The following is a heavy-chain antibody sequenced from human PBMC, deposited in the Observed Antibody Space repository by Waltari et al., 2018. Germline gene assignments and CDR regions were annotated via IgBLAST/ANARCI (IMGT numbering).Heavy chain of an antibody. D-gene: IGHD1-26*01. V-gene: IGHV3-23*03. CDR1: GFTFSSYA. CDR3: AKDREGRASYYFDY. J-gene: IGHJ4*02. CDR2: IYSGGST. Sequence: EVQLLESGGGLVQPGGSLRLSCAASGFTFSSYAMSWVRQAPGQGLGWVSVIYSGGSTYYADSVKGRLTISRDNSKNTLYLQMNSLRAEDTAVYYCAKDREGRASYYFDYWGQGTLVTVSS.